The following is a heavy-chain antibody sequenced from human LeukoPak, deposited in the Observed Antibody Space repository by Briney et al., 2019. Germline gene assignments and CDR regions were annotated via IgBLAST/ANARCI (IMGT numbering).Heavy chain of an antibody. V-gene: IGHV3-33*01. Sequence: GTSLRLSCAASGFVFSTYGMHWGRQAPGKGLEGVAVIWSHGNTKKYADSVTGRFTISRDNSKNTLYLEMNTLRAEDTAVYYCARDDDYDDHNTFDMWGHGTMVTVSS. CDR1: GFVFSTYG. CDR2: IWSHGNTK. J-gene: IGHJ3*02. CDR3: ARDDDYDDHNTFDM. D-gene: IGHD4-17*01.